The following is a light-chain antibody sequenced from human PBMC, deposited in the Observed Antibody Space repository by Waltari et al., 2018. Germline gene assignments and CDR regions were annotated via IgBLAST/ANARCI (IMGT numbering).Light chain of an antibody. Sequence: ELVLTQSPVTLSLSPGERATLSCRASQSVSTSLAWYQHRPGQAPRLLIYYASTRATGIPARFSGSGSGTDFTLTISSLEPEDFAVYYCQRRSNSPPWTFGQGTTVEVK. CDR2: YAS. CDR3: QRRSNSPPWT. J-gene: IGKJ1*01. CDR1: QSVSTS. V-gene: IGKV3-11*01.